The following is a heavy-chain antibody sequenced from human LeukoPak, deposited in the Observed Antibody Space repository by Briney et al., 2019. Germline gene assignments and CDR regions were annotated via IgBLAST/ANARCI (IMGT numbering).Heavy chain of an antibody. Sequence: ASVKVSCKASGYTFTSYDINWVRQAPGQGLEWMGWIIAHNGDTNYAQKLQGRVTMTTDTSTSTAYMELRNLRSDDTAVYYCARDRGYHFDSRGFDFWGQGTLVTASS. CDR3: ARDRGYHFDSRGFDF. D-gene: IGHD3-22*01. J-gene: IGHJ4*02. CDR2: IIAHNGDT. CDR1: GYTFTSYD. V-gene: IGHV1-18*01.